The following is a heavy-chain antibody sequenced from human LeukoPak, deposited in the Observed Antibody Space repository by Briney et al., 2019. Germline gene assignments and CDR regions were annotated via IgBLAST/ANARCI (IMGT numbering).Heavy chain of an antibody. J-gene: IGHJ4*02. V-gene: IGHV3-48*03. CDR2: ISDSGGVI. D-gene: IGHD1-26*01. CDR3: AGGPQYTGSFPY. CDR1: GFTFNSFE. Sequence: GGSLRLSCAASGFTFNSFEMSWVRQAPGLGLEVLSYISDSGGVIKYADSVKGRFIISRDSAENALYLQMNNLGADDTAVYFCAGGPQYTGSFPYWGQGTLVAVSS.